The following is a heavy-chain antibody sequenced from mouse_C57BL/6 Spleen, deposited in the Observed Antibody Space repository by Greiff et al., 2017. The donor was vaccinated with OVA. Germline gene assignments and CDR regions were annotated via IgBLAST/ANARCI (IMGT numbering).Heavy chain of an antibody. CDR2: IYPGGGYT. V-gene: IGHV1-63*01. CDR3: AREKRDAGWYFDV. CDR1: GYTFTNYW. J-gene: IGHJ1*03. Sequence: QVQLQQSGAELVRPGTSVKMSCKASGYTFTNYWIGWAKQRPGHGLEWIGDIYPGGGYTNYNEKFKGKATLTADKSSSTAYMQFSSLTSEDSAIYYCAREKRDAGWYFDVWGTGTTVTVSS. D-gene: IGHD3-3*01.